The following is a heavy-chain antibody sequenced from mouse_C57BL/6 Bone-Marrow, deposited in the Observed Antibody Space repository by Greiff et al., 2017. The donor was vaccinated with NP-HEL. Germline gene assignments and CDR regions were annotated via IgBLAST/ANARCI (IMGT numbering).Heavy chain of an antibody. CDR1: GFTFSDYG. CDR3: ARHEGDYDEDAMDY. V-gene: IGHV5-15*01. D-gene: IGHD2-4*01. J-gene: IGHJ4*01. CDR2: ISNLAYSI. Sequence: VQLKESGGGLVQPGGSLKLSCAASGFTFSDYGMAWVRQAPRKGPEWVAFISNLAYSIYYADTVTGRFTISRENAKNTLYLEMSSLRSEDTAMYYCARHEGDYDEDAMDYWGQGTSVTVSS.